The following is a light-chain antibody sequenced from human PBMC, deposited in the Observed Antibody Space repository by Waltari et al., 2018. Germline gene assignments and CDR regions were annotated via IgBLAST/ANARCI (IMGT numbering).Light chain of an antibody. V-gene: IGKV1-9*01. CDR2: TAS. CDR3: QQLNGYPPWT. J-gene: IGKJ1*01. CDR1: QGISSY. Sequence: DIQLTQSPPFLSASVGDRVTITCRASQGISSYLVWYQQKSGEAPQPLIYTASTLQRGVPSRFSGSGSGTEFTPTITSLQPEDFATYYCQQLNGYPPWTFGQGTKVEIK.